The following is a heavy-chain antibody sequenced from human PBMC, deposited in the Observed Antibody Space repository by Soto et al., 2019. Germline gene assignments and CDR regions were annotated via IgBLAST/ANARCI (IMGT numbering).Heavy chain of an antibody. CDR1: GGSISSGGYY. V-gene: IGHV4-31*03. J-gene: IGHJ6*02. D-gene: IGHD3-10*01. CDR3: ARVFGFGGMDV. Sequence: QVQLQESGPGLVKPSQTLSLTCTVSGGSISSGGYYWSWIRQHPGQGLVWIGYIYYSGSTYYNPSRKSRVTKSVDTSKNQFSLRLSCVSAADTAVYYCARVFGFGGMDVWGQGTTVTVSS. CDR2: IYYSGST.